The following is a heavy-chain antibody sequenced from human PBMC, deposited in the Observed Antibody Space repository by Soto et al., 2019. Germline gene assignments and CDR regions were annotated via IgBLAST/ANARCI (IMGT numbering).Heavy chain of an antibody. V-gene: IGHV4-59*06. CDR3: ARDNGDYDILTGSYYFDY. J-gene: IGHJ4*02. CDR2: IYYSGST. Sequence: SETLSLTCTVSGGSISSYYWSWIRQHPGKGLEWIGYIYYSGSTYYNPSLKSRVTISVDTSKNQFSLKLSSVTAADTAVYYCARDNGDYDILTGSYYFDYWGQGTLVTVSS. D-gene: IGHD3-9*01. CDR1: GGSISSYY.